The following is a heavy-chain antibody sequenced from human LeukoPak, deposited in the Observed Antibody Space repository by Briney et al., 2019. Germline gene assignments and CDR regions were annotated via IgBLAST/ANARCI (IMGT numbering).Heavy chain of an antibody. J-gene: IGHJ4*02. CDR1: GFTFSSYA. CDR3: AKHYVSGASSFDS. Sequence: PGGSLRLSCAASGFTFSSYAMSWVRQAQGKGLEWVSTIVGNGGTTYYADSVKGRFSISRDNSKNTLYLQMSSLRAEDTAIYYCAKHYVSGASSFDSWGQGTLVTVSS. D-gene: IGHD3-10*01. CDR2: IVGNGGTT. V-gene: IGHV3-23*01.